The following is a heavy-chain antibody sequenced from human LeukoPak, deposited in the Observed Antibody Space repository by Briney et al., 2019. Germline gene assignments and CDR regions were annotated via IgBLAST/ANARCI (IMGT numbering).Heavy chain of an antibody. D-gene: IGHD6-6*01. V-gene: IGHV4-39*02. Sequence: SETLSLTCTVSGGSISSSSYYWGWIRQPPGKGLEWIGSIYYSGSTYYNPSLKSQVTISVDTSKNHFSLKLSSVTAADTAVYYCARRGAARANNWFDPWGHGTLVTVSS. CDR1: GGSISSSSYY. CDR2: IYYSGST. CDR3: ARRGAARANNWFDP. J-gene: IGHJ5*02.